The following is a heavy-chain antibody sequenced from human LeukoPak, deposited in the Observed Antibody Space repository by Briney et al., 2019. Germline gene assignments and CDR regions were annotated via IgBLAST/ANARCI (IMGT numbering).Heavy chain of an antibody. CDR3: ARSIPAGNRR. CDR1: GFTFSDYY. CDR2: ISSSGSTI. J-gene: IGHJ4*02. Sequence: TGGSLRLSCAASGFTFSDYYMSSIRQAPGKGLEWVSYISSSGSTIDYADSVKGRFTISRDNAKNSLYLQMNSLRAEDTAVYYCARSIPAGNRRWGQGTLVTVSS. V-gene: IGHV3-11*01. D-gene: IGHD2-2*01.